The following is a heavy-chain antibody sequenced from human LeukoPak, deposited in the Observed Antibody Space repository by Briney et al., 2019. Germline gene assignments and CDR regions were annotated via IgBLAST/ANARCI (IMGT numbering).Heavy chain of an antibody. Sequence: PSETLSLTCAVYGGSFSGYYWSWIRQPPGKGLEWIGEINHSGSTNYNPSLKSRVTISVDTSKNQFSLKLNSVTAADTAVYYCASSEDDYGDYVEYFQHWGQGTLVTVSS. CDR3: ASSEDDYGDYVEYFQH. CDR2: INHSGST. V-gene: IGHV4-34*01. CDR1: GGSFSGYY. J-gene: IGHJ1*01. D-gene: IGHD4-17*01.